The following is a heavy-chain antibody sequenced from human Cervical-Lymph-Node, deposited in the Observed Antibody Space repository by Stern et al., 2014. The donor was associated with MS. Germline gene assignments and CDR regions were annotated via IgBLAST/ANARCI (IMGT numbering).Heavy chain of an antibody. CDR3: ARLNVDTAMVDY. J-gene: IGHJ4*02. Sequence: VQLVESGGGLVKPGGSLRLSCAASGFTFSDYYMSWIRQAPGKGLEWVSYISSSGSTTYYADSVKGRFTIARDNAKNSLYLQMNSLRAEDTAVYFCARLNVDTAMVDYWGQGTLVTVSS. CDR2: ISSSGSTT. CDR1: GFTFSDYY. D-gene: IGHD5-18*01. V-gene: IGHV3-11*01.